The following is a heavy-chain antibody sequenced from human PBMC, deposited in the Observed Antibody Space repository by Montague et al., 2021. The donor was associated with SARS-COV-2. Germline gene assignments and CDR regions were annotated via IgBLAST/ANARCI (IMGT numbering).Heavy chain of an antibody. J-gene: IGHJ3*01. CDR3: VRGATNSSNDFDA. CDR1: GFIFSNFG. D-gene: IGHD6-13*01. CDR2: ISYEGSVQ. Sequence: SLRLSCAASGFIFSNFGMHWVRQAPGKGLEWVALISYEGSVQFYADSVKGRFTISRDNSQNTLYLQMNSPRLDDTAVYYCVRGATNSSNDFDAWGQGTMVTVSS. V-gene: IGHV3-30*03.